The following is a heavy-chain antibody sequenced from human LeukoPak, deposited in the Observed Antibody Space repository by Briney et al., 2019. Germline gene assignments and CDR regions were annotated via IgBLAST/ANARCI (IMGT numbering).Heavy chain of an antibody. V-gene: IGHV4-59*08. D-gene: IGHD6-19*01. CDR3: ARSIRPPIAVADYFDY. J-gene: IGHJ4*02. CDR1: DGSISSYY. Sequence: SETLSLTCTVSDGSISSYYWSWIRQPPGKGLEWIGYIYYSGSINYNPSLKSRVTISVDTSKNQFSLKLSSVTAADTAVYYCARSIRPPIAVADYFDYWGQGTLVTVSS. CDR2: IYYSGSI.